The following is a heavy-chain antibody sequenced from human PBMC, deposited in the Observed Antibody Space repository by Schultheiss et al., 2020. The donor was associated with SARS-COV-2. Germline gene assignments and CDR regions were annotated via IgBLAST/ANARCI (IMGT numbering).Heavy chain of an antibody. V-gene: IGHV3-48*01. CDR3: ARTAGYSSSWPIYYFDY. CDR1: GFTFSSYS. CDR2: ISSSSSTI. J-gene: IGHJ4*02. D-gene: IGHD6-13*01. Sequence: GGSLRLSCAASGFTFSSYSMNWVRQAPGKGLEWVSYISSSSSTIYYADSVKGRFTISRDNAKNSLYLQMNSLRAEDTAVYYCARTAGYSSSWPIYYFDYWGQGTLVTVSS.